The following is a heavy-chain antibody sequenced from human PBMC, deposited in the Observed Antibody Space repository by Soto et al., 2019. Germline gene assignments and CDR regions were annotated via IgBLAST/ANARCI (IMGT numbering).Heavy chain of an antibody. CDR1: GGTFSSYA. V-gene: IGHV1-69*12. CDR3: AGGGEGVGAPHYRGDY. J-gene: IGHJ4*02. CDR2: IIPIFGTA. Sequence: QVQLVQSGAEVKKPGSSVKVSCKASGGTFSSYAISWVRQAPGQGLEWMGGIIPIFGTANYAQKFQGRVTIPADESTSTASMGLRGLRSEDTAVYYCAGGGEGVGAPHYRGDYWGQGTLVTVSS. D-gene: IGHD1-26*01.